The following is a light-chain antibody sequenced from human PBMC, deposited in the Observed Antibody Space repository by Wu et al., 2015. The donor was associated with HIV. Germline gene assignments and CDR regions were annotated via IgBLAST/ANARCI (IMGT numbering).Light chain of an antibody. CDR2: DAS. V-gene: IGKV3-11*01. Sequence: EIVLTQSPATLSLSPGERATLSCRASQSVRNYLARFQQKPGQAPRLLIYDASNRATGIPARFSGSGSGTDFTLTISSLEPEDFALYYCHQYNDWPRTFGQGTRVEFK. CDR1: QSVRNY. CDR3: HQYNDWPRT. J-gene: IGKJ1*01.